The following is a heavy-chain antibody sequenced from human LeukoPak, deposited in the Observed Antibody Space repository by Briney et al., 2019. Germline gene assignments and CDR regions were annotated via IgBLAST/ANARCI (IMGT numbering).Heavy chain of an antibody. J-gene: IGHJ4*02. CDR1: GGSISSSSYY. CDR3: ARGSSSGYYPIDY. CDR2: INHSGST. D-gene: IGHD3-22*01. V-gene: IGHV4-39*07. Sequence: SETLSLTCTVSGGSISSSSYYWGWIRQPPGKGLEWIGEINHSGSTNYNPSLKSRVTISVDTSKNQFSLRLSSVTAADTAVYYCARGSSSGYYPIDYWGQETLVTVSS.